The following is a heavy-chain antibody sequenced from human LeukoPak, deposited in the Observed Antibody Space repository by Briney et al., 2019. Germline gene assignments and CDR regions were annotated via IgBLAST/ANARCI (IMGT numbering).Heavy chain of an antibody. J-gene: IGHJ4*02. Sequence: KPSETLSLTCTVSGGSISSNSYYWGWIRQPPGKGLEWVGSIYYSGSTYYNPSLKSRVTISVDMSKNQFSLKLSSVTAADTVVYYCARGDGWSFDYWGQGTLVTVSS. CDR3: ARGDGWSFDY. CDR1: GGSISSNSYY. CDR2: IYYSGST. V-gene: IGHV4-39*01. D-gene: IGHD6-19*01.